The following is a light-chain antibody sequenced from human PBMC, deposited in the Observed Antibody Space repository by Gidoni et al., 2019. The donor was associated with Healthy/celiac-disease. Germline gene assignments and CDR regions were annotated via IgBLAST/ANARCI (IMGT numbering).Light chain of an antibody. V-gene: IGLV2-14*03. Sequence: QSALIQPASVSGSPGQLITSSCTGTSSDVGGYNYVSWYQQHPGKAPKLMIYDVSNRPSGVSNRFSGSRSGNTASLTISGLQAEDEADYYCSSYTSSSTPYVFGTGTKVTV. CDR3: SSYTSSSTPYV. CDR1: SSDVGGYNY. CDR2: DVS. J-gene: IGLJ1*01.